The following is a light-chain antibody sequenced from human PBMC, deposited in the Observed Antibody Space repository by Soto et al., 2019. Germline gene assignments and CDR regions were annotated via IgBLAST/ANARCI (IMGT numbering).Light chain of an antibody. J-gene: IGKJ2*01. CDR1: QSVSSSY. CDR3: QQYGSSPVT. Sequence: EIVLTQSPGTLSLSPGERATLSCRASQSVSSSYLAWYQQKPGQAPRLVIYGASSRATGVPDRFSGSGSGTDFTLTISRLEGEDFAVYYCQQYGSSPVTFGQGTKLEIK. V-gene: IGKV3-20*01. CDR2: GAS.